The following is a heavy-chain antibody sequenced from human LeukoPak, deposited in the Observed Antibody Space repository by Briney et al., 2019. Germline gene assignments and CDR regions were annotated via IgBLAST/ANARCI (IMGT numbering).Heavy chain of an antibody. J-gene: IGHJ4*02. CDR2: FDPEDGET. Sequence: ASVKVSCKASGYTFTSYAMAWVRQAPGKGLEWMGGFDPEDGETIYAQKFQGRVTMTEDTSTDTAYMELSSLRSEDTAVYYCATENNGSYTSLGYWGQGTLVTVSS. CDR3: ATENNGSYTSLGY. D-gene: IGHD1-26*01. V-gene: IGHV1-24*01. CDR1: GYTFTSYA.